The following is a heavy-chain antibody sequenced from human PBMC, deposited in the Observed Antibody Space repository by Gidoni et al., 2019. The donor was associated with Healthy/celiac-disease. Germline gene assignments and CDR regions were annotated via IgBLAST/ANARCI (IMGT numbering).Heavy chain of an antibody. V-gene: IGHV1-46*01. Sequence: QVQLVQSGAEVKKPGASVKVSCKACGYTFTSHYMHWVRQAPGQGLEWMGIINPSGGSTSYAQKFQGRVTMTRDTSTSTVYMELSSLRSEDTAVYYCARGVLLWFGERSWFDPWGQGTLVTVSS. CDR3: ARGVLLWFGERSWFDP. CDR1: GYTFTSHY. D-gene: IGHD3-10*01. CDR2: INPSGGST. J-gene: IGHJ5*02.